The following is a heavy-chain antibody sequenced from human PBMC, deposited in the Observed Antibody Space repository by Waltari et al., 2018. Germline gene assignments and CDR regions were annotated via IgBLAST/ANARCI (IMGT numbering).Heavy chain of an antibody. D-gene: IGHD1-26*01. CDR3: ARRQGYYSGSPGGLDY. Sequence: QVQLQQWGAGRMKPWETRSLPCAAYGGPCRGYYRRWLRQAPGKGLEWIGEINHSGSTNYNPSLKSRVTISVDTSKNQFSLKLSSVTAADTAVYYCARRQGYYSGSPGGLDYWGQGTLVTVSS. CDR2: INHSGST. CDR1: GGPCRGYY. V-gene: IGHV4-34*01. J-gene: IGHJ4*02.